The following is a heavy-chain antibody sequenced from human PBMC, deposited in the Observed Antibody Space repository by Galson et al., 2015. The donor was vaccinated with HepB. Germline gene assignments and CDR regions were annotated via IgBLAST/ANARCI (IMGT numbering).Heavy chain of an antibody. CDR1: GFSFSSYE. CDR2: IKSSGSSG. V-gene: IGHV3-48*03. CDR3: AREWELTHDAFDI. D-gene: IGHD1-26*01. Sequence: LRLSCAASGFSFSSYEMNWVRQAPGKGLEWVSSIKSSGSSGNYADSVKGRFTISRDNAKGSLYLQLNNVRAEDTAIYYCAREWELTHDAFDIWGQGTRVTVSA. J-gene: IGHJ3*02.